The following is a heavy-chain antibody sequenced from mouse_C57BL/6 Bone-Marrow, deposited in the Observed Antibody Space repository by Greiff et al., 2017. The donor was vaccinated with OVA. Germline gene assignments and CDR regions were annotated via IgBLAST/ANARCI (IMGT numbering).Heavy chain of an antibody. CDR3: ARRGFLYYFDY. V-gene: IGHV1-82*01. Sequence: HVQLQQSGPELVKPGASVKISCKASGYAFSSSWMNWVKQRPGKGLEWIGRIYPGDGDTNYNGKFKGKATLTADKSSSTAYMQLSSLTSEDSAVYFCARRGFLYYFDYWGQGTTLTVSS. J-gene: IGHJ2*01. CDR2: IYPGDGDT. D-gene: IGHD6-1*01. CDR1: GYAFSSSW.